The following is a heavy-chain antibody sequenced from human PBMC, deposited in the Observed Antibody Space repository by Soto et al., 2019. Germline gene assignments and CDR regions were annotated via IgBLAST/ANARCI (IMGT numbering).Heavy chain of an antibody. D-gene: IGHD2-2*01. CDR2: ISGSGGST. J-gene: IGHJ4*02. Sequence: PGGSLRLSCAASGFTFSSYARSWARQAPGKVLEWVSAISGSGGSTYYADSVKGRFTISRDNSKNTLYLQMNSLRAEDTAIYYCAKEDIVVVPAPTPNINWGQGTLVTVSS. CDR3: AKEDIVVVPAPTPNIN. CDR1: GFTFSSYA. V-gene: IGHV3-23*01.